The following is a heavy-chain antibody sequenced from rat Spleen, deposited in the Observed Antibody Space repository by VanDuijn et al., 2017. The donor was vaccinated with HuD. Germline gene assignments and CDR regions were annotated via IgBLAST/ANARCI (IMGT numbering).Heavy chain of an antibody. Sequence: EVQLQESGPGLVKPSQSLSLTCSVTVYSITSSYRWSWIRKFPGNKLEWMGYINSEGSTNYNPSLKSRISITRETSKNQFFLQLNFVTTEDTATYYCARRRGQVYNNYFDYWGQGVMVTVSS. J-gene: IGHJ2*01. D-gene: IGHD1-10*01. CDR1: VYSITSSYR. CDR2: INSEGST. CDR3: ARRRGQVYNNYFDY. V-gene: IGHV3-3*01.